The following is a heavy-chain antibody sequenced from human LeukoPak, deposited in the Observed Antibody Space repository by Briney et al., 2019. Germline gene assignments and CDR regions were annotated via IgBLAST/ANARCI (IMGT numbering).Heavy chain of an antibody. V-gene: IGHV3-7*01. Sequence: PGGSLRLSCAASGFTFTTYTMTWVRQAPGKGLDWVANIKEDGGERNYVDSVEGRFAISRDNAKNSVYLQMNSLRVEDTAVYYCAREYSGVDYWGQGTLVTVSS. CDR2: IKEDGGER. J-gene: IGHJ4*02. D-gene: IGHD3-10*01. CDR3: AREYSGVDY. CDR1: GFTFTTYT.